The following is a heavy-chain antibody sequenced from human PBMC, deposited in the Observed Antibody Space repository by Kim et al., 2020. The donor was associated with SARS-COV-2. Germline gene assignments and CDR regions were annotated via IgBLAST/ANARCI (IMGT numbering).Heavy chain of an antibody. CDR3: ARDRGRAARRYNWFDP. J-gene: IGHJ5*02. V-gene: IGHV1-69*13. Sequence: SVKVSCKASGGTFSSYAISWVRQAPGQGLEWMGGIIPIFGTANYAQKFQCRVTITADESTSTAYMELSSLRSEDTAVYYCARDRGRAARRYNWFDPWGQGTLVTVSS. CDR2: IIPIFGTA. CDR1: GGTFSSYA. D-gene: IGHD6-6*01.